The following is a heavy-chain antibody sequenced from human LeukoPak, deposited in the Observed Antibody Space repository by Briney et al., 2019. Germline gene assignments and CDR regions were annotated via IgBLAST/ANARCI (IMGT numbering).Heavy chain of an antibody. D-gene: IGHD2-2*01. Sequence: GGSLKISCKGSGYRFTSYWIGWVRQMPGKGLEGMGIIYPGDSDTRYSPSFQGQVAISADKSIRTAYLQWSSLKASDTAMYYCASRELLYCSSTSCYDLMAFDIWGQGTMVTVSS. CDR2: IYPGDSDT. CDR3: ASRELLYCSSTSCYDLMAFDI. CDR1: GYRFTSYW. J-gene: IGHJ3*02. V-gene: IGHV5-51*01.